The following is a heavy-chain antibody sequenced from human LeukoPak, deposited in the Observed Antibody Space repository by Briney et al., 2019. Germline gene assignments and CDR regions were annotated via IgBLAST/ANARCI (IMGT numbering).Heavy chain of an antibody. CDR1: GFTFDDYG. CDR3: ARTSGDYYDSSGIY. J-gene: IGHJ4*02. D-gene: IGHD3-22*01. V-gene: IGHV3-20*04. CDR2: INWNGGST. Sequence: GGSLRLSCAASGFTFDDYGMSWVRQAPGQGLEWVSGINWNGGSTGYADSVKGRFTISRDNAKNSLYLQMNSLRAEDTALYYCARTSGDYYDSSGIYWGQGTLVTVSS.